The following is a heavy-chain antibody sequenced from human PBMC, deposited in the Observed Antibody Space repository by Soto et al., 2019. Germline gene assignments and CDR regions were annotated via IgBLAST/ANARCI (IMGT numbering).Heavy chain of an antibody. J-gene: IGHJ5*02. V-gene: IGHV1-46*01. CDR1: GYTFTGFY. Sequence: ASVKVSCKASGYTFTGFYLHWVRQAPGQGLEWMGIINPSGGSTSYAQKFQGRVTMTRDTSTSTVYMGLSSLRSEDTAVYYCARLSGTIAAAGTLRPKLKNWFDPWGQGTLVTVSS. D-gene: IGHD6-13*01. CDR3: ARLSGTIAAAGTLRPKLKNWFDP. CDR2: INPSGGST.